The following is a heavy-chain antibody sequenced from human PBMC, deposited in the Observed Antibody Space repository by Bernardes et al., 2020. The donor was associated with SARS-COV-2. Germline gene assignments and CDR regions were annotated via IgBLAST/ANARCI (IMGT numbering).Heavy chain of an antibody. CDR1: GFTFSIYA. CDR3: AKVIAAAGKGGVFDYYYGMDV. Sequence: GGSLRLSCRASGFTFSIYAMSWVRQAPGKGLEWVSAISGRGGSTCYADPVRGRFTISRDNSKNTLYMQMNSLRAEDTAVYYCAKVIAAAGKGGVFDYYYGMDVWGQGTTVTVSS. V-gene: IGHV3-23*01. CDR2: ISGRGGST. D-gene: IGHD6-13*01. J-gene: IGHJ6*02.